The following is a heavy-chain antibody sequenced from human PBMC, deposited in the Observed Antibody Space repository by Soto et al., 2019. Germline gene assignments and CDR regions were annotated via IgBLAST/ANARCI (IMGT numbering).Heavy chain of an antibody. D-gene: IGHD3-3*01. CDR2: ISGSDGKT. V-gene: IGHV3-23*01. CDR3: AKWSYLDY. CDR1: GVSFSSYA. Sequence: GGSLRLSCAASGVSFSSYAMSWVRQAPGKGLEWVSTISGSDGKTYYADSVKGRFSISRDTSKNTLYLQMNSLRVDDTAVYYCAKWSYLDYWGQGTRVTVSS. J-gene: IGHJ4*02.